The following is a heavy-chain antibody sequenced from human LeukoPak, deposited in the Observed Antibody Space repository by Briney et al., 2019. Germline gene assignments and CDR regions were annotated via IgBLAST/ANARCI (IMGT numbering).Heavy chain of an antibody. CDR1: GFTFSSYG. Sequence: GGSLRLSCAASGFTFSSYGMHWVRQAPGKGLEWVAVISYDGSNKYYADSVKGRFTISRDNSKNTLYLQMNSLRAEDTAVYYCAGATHYWGQGTLVTVSS. V-gene: IGHV3-30*19. D-gene: IGHD4-17*01. J-gene: IGHJ4*02. CDR2: ISYDGSNK. CDR3: AGATHY.